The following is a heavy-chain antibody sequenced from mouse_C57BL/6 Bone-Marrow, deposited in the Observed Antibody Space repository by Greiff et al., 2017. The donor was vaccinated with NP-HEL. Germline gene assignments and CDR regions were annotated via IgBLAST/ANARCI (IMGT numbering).Heavy chain of an antibody. CDR2: INPGCGGT. V-gene: IGHV1-54*01. CDR1: GYAFTNYL. D-gene: IGHD1-1*01. J-gene: IGHJ3*01. CDR3: AICGSAGWFAY. Sequence: QVQLQQSGAELVRPGTSVKVSCKASGYAFTNYLIEWVKQRPGQGLEWIGVINPGCGGTNYNEKFKGKATLTADKSSSTAYMQLSSLTSEDAAVYFCAICGSAGWFAYWGQGTLVTVSA.